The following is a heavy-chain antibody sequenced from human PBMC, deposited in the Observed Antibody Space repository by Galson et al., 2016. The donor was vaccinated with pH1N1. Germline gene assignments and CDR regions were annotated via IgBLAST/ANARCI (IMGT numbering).Heavy chain of an antibody. D-gene: IGHD3-16*01. Sequence: SVKVSCKASGYTFTGNYVHWVRQAPGQGLEWMGWINPDSGGTNYAQRFQGRVTMTRDTSISTAYMELSRLTSDDTAVYYCTRVGRLRSDFDPWGQGTLGTVSS. CDR3: TRVGRLRSDFDP. CDR1: GYTFTGNY. CDR2: INPDSGGT. V-gene: IGHV1-2*02. J-gene: IGHJ5*02.